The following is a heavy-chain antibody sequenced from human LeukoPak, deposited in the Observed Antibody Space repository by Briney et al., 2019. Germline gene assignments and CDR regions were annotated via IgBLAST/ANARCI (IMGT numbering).Heavy chain of an antibody. D-gene: IGHD3/OR15-3a*01. J-gene: IGHJ4*02. Sequence: PGGSLRLSCAVSGFTFTSHWMTWVRQAPGKGLEWVANIKEDGSAKKYVDSVKGRFTISRDNAKNTLYLQLNSLRAEDTAVYYCAIGRVTLDYWGQGTLVTVSS. CDR3: AIGRVTLDY. CDR2: IKEDGSAK. CDR1: GFTFTSHW. V-gene: IGHV3-7*01.